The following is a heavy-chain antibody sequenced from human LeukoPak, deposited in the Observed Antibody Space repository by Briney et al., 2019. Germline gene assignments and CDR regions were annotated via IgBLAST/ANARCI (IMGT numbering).Heavy chain of an antibody. CDR3: ARLLVVRGTPYYYYYMDV. CDR2: ISAYNGNT. J-gene: IGHJ6*03. V-gene: IGHV1-18*01. D-gene: IGHD3-10*01. Sequence: GASVKVSCKASGYTFTSYGISWVRQAPGQGLEWMGWISAYNGNTNYAQKLQGRVTMTTDTSTSTAYMELRSLRSDDTAVYYCARLLVVRGTPYYYYYMDVWGKGTTVTISS. CDR1: GYTFTSYG.